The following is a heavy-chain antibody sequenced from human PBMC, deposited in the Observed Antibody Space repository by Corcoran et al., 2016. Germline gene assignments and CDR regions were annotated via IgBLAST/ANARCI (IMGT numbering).Heavy chain of an antibody. Sequence: EVQLVESGGGLVQPGGSLRLSCAASGFTFSTYWMHWVRQVPGKGLMWVSRITGDGSDTTYADSVKGRFTISRDNAENTLYLQMERMRAEDTAVYYCARAGGWSSGRFRAFGFWGQGTMDTVSS. CDR2: ITGDGSDT. V-gene: IGHV3-74*03. J-gene: IGHJ3*01. D-gene: IGHD6-25*01. CDR1: GFTFSTYW. CDR3: ARAGGWSSGRFRAFGF.